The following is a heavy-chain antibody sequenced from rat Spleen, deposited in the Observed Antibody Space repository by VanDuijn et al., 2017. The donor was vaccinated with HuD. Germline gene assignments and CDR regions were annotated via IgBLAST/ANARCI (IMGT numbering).Heavy chain of an antibody. CDR3: TDNDGGYSDY. D-gene: IGHD1-11*01. Sequence: EVQLVESGGGLVQPGRSLKLSCAASGFTFSNYGMAWVRQAPTKGLEWVATISYDGSSTYYRDSVKGRFTISRDNAKSTLYLQMNSLRSEETATYYCTDNDGGYSDYWGQGVMVTVSS. V-gene: IGHV5-29*01. CDR2: ISYDGSST. J-gene: IGHJ2*01. CDR1: GFTFSNYG.